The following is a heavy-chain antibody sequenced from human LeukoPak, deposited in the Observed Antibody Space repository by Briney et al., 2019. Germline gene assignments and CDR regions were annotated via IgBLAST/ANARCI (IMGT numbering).Heavy chain of an antibody. D-gene: IGHD2-2*01. CDR3: ARQYCSSTSCSYDY. CDR2: INHSGST. V-gene: IGHV4-34*01. Sequence: SETLSLTCAVYGGSFSGYYWSWIRQPPGKGLEWIGEINHSGSTNYNPSLKSRVTISVDTSKNQFSLKVSSVTATDTAVYYCARQYCSSTSCSYDYWGQGTLVTVSS. CDR1: GGSFSGYY. J-gene: IGHJ4*02.